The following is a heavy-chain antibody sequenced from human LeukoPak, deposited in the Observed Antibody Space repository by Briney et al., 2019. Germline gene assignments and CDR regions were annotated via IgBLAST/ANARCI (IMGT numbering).Heavy chain of an antibody. V-gene: IGHV3-33*08. J-gene: IGHJ4*02. D-gene: IGHD3-3*01. CDR1: GFTFSSYG. Sequence: GGSLRLSCAASGFTFSSYGMHWVHQAPGKGLEWVAFIWYDGSNKYYADSVKGRFTISRDNSKNSLYLQMNSLRAEDTAVYYCARGGRLLEWLPKDYWGQGTLVIVSS. CDR2: IWYDGSNK. CDR3: ARGGRLLEWLPKDY.